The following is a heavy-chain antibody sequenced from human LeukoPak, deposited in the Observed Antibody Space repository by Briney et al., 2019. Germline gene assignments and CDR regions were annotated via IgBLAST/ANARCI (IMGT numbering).Heavy chain of an antibody. CDR1: GFTFSDYS. D-gene: IGHD3-3*01. Sequence: GGSLRLSCAASGFTFSDYSMHWVRQAPGKGLAWVSSISSGSSYIFYADSVKGRFTISRDNAKNSLYLQMNSLRAEDTAVYYCARETADYDFWSGYPSNLNYYYYYGMDVWGQGTTVTVSS. V-gene: IGHV3-21*01. J-gene: IGHJ6*02. CDR2: ISSGSSYI. CDR3: ARETADYDFWSGYPSNLNYYYYYGMDV.